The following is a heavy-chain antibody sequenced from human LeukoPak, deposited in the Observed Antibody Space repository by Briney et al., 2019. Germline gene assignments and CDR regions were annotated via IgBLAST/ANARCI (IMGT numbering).Heavy chain of an antibody. CDR1: GGSFSSHA. D-gene: IGHD1-1*01. Sequence: SMKVSCKASGGSFSSHAITWVRQAPGQGLEWMGGTIPIFGTTNYAQMFQGRVTITTDESTSTAYMELSGLTSEDTAVYYCARGSWNDVGYYYHYYMDVWGKGTTVTVSS. V-gene: IGHV1-69*05. CDR2: TIPIFGTT. CDR3: ARGSWNDVGYYYHYYMDV. J-gene: IGHJ6*03.